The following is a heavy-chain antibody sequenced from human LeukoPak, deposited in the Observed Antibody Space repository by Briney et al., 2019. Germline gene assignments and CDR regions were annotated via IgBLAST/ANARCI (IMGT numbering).Heavy chain of an antibody. CDR3: ARAPGGRITMVRGEGYFDY. CDR1: GFTFSSYA. CDR2: ISYDGSNK. Sequence: PGRSLRLSCAASGFTFSSYAMHWVRQAPGKGLEWVAVISYDGSNKYYADSVKGRFTISRDNSKNTLYLQMNSLRAEDTAVYYCARAPGGRITMVRGEGYFDYWGQGTLVTVSS. J-gene: IGHJ4*02. V-gene: IGHV3-30*04. D-gene: IGHD3-10*01.